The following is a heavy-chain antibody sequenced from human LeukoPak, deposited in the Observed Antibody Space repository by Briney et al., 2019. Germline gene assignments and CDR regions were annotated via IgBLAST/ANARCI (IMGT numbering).Heavy chain of an antibody. J-gene: IGHJ6*02. Sequence: GGSLRLSCAASGFTFSNYAMNWVRQAPGKGLEWVAVISYDGSNKYYADSVKGRFTISRDNSKNTLYLQMNSLRAEDTAVYYCARDSYGMDVWGQGTTVTVSS. CDR1: GFTFSNYA. CDR2: ISYDGSNK. V-gene: IGHV3-30-3*01. CDR3: ARDSYGMDV.